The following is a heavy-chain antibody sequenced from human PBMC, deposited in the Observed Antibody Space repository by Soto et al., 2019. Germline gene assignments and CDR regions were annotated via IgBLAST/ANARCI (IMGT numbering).Heavy chain of an antibody. CDR1: GFTFSSYA. J-gene: IGHJ5*02. D-gene: IGHD2-2*02. Sequence: EVQLLESGGGLVQPGGSLRLSCAASGFTFSSYAMSWVRQAPGKGLEWVSAISGSGGSTYYADSVKGRFTISRDNSKNTLYLQMNSLRAEDTAVYYCAKGRYCSSTSCYTPGWFDPWGQGTLVTVSS. CDR2: ISGSGGST. V-gene: IGHV3-23*01. CDR3: AKGRYCSSTSCYTPGWFDP.